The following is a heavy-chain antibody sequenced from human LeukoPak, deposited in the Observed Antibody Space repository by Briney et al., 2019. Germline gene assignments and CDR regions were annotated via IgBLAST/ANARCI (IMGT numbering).Heavy chain of an antibody. D-gene: IGHD6-19*01. CDR3: ARGRPGTQGIAVAGRRWVWFDP. V-gene: IGHV4-34*01. J-gene: IGHJ5*02. CDR2: INHSGST. CDR1: GGSISSDGYY. Sequence: PSETLSLTCTVSGGSISSDGYYWSWIRQPPGKGLEWIVEINHSGSTNYNPSLKSRVTISVDTSKNQFSLKLSSVTAADTAVYYCARGRPGTQGIAVAGRRWVWFDPWGQGTLVTVSS.